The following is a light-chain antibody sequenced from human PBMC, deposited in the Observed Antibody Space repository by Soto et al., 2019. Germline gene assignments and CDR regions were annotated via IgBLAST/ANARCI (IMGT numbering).Light chain of an antibody. V-gene: IGLV2-14*03. CDR2: DVS. Sequence: QLVLTQPASVSGSPGQSITISCTGTSSDVGGYNYVSWYQQHPGKAPKLMIFDVSNRPSGISYRFSGSKSGNTASLTISGLQAEDEADYYCSSYASNSPVVFGGGTKLTVL. CDR1: SSDVGGYNY. J-gene: IGLJ3*02. CDR3: SSYASNSPVV.